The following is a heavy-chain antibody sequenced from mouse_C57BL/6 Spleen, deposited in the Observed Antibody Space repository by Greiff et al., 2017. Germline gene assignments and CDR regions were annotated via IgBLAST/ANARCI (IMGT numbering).Heavy chain of an antibody. CDR3: ARSSTVVAIDY. Sequence: VQLQQSGAELVKPGASVKISCKASGYAFSSYWMNWVKQRPGKGLEWIGQIYPGDGDTNYNGKFKGKATLTADKSSSTAYMQLSSLTSEDSTVYFCARSSTVVAIDYWGQGTTLTVAP. V-gene: IGHV1-80*01. J-gene: IGHJ2*01. CDR2: IYPGDGDT. D-gene: IGHD1-1*01. CDR1: GYAFSSYW.